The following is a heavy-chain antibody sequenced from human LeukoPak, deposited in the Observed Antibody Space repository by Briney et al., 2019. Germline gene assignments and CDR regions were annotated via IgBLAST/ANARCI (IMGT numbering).Heavy chain of an antibody. CDR3: ARGRPGYYFDY. CDR1: GSTVSSNY. D-gene: IGHD1-14*01. CDR2: IYRDGST. Sequence: GGSLRLSCAASGSTVSSNYMSWARQAPGKGLEWVSLIYRDGSTYYADSVKGRFTISRDNSKNTLYLQMNSLRAEDTAVYYCARGRPGYYFDYWGQGTLVTVSS. V-gene: IGHV3-66*01. J-gene: IGHJ4*02.